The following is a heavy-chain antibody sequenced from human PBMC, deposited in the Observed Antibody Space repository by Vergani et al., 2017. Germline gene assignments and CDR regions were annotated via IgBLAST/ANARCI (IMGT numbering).Heavy chain of an antibody. CDR2: IMPDGSAT. CDR3: AKFGFVGGFET. CDR1: GFTFSDFW. Sequence: EVLLVESGGGLVQPGESLRLSCTASGFTFSDFWMTWVRQVPGKGLEWVANIMPDGSATMYADSLRGRFSISRDNAKNSLHLHMSSLRVEDTAVYFCAKFGFVGGFETWGQGTMVTVSS. V-gene: IGHV3-7*01. J-gene: IGHJ3*02. D-gene: IGHD3-10*01.